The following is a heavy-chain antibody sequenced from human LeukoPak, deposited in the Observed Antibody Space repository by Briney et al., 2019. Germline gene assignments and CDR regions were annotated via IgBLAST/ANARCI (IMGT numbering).Heavy chain of an antibody. CDR2: IYYSGST. CDR3: ARYDILTGYYNGAFDI. Sequence: SETLSLTCTVSGGSISSYYWSWIRQPPGKGLEWIGYIYYSGSTNFNPSLKSRVTISVDTSKNQFSLKLSSVTAADTAVYYCARYDILTGYYNGAFDIWGQGTMVTVSS. CDR1: GGSISSYY. J-gene: IGHJ3*02. D-gene: IGHD3-9*01. V-gene: IGHV4-59*08.